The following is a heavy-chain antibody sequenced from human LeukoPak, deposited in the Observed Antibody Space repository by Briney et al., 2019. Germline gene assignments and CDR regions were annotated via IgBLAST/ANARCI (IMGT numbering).Heavy chain of an antibody. V-gene: IGHV4-30-4*08. D-gene: IGHD2-2*01. CDR3: ARGVVPAANALDY. Sequence: SETLSLTCFVSGGSISSSNYYWGWIRQPPGKGLEWIGYIYYSGSTYYNPSLKSRVTISVDTSKNQFSLKLSSVTAADTAVYYCARGVVPAANALDYWGQGTLVTVSS. J-gene: IGHJ4*02. CDR1: GGSISSSNYY. CDR2: IYYSGST.